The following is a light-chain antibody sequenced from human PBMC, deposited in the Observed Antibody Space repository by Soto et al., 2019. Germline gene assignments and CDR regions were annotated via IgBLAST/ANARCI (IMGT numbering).Light chain of an antibody. CDR2: GNS. V-gene: IGLV1-40*01. Sequence: QSVLTQPPSVSGAPGQRVTISCTGSSSNIGAGYDVHWYQQLPGTAPKLLIYGNSNRPSGVPDRFSGSKSGTXASLAITGLQXXDEADYYCQSYDSSLSGSVFGGG. CDR3: QSYDSSLSGSV. J-gene: IGLJ2*01. CDR1: SSNIGAGYD.